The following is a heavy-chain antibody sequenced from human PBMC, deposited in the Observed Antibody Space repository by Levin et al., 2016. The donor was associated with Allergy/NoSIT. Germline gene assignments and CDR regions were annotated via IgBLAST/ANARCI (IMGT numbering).Heavy chain of an antibody. V-gene: IGHV4-59*01. D-gene: IGHD5-18*01. J-gene: IGHJ6*03. CDR3: ARVAVDTAGRGRNYYYYMDV. CDR2: IYYSGST. Sequence: WIRQPPGKGLEWIGYIYYSGSTNYNPSLKSRVTISVDTSKNQFSLKLSSVTAADTAVYYCARVAVDTAGRGRNYYYYMDVWGKGTTVTVSS.